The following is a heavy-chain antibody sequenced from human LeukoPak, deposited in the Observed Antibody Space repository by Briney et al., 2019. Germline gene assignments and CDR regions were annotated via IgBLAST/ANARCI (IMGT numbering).Heavy chain of an antibody. V-gene: IGHV1-46*01. Sequence: GASVKISCKASGHTFTTHYIHWVRQAPGQGLEWVGVVGPSGLGTIYLQKFQGRVTMTRDTSTSTVYMELSSLRSEDTAVYYCARDGRGRDFDYWGQGTLVTVSS. CDR2: VGPSGLGT. CDR3: ARDGRGRDFDY. CDR1: GHTFTTHY. J-gene: IGHJ4*02.